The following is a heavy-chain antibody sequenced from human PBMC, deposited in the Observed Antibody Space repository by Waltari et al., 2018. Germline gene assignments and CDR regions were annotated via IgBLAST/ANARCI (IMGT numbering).Heavy chain of an antibody. CDR1: GYPFTSYI. V-gene: IGHV1-3*01. CDR2: IPPDNGNS. J-gene: IGHJ6*02. Sequence: QVQLVQSGAEVKRPGASVKVSCKTSGYPFTSYIIHWLRQAPGQRPEWMGWIPPDNGNSKYSHKFQDRVTITRDTAASTVYMELSSLKSEDPGVYFCAREGVPAAVRADYYYPMDVWGQGTTVTVSS. D-gene: IGHD2-2*01. CDR3: AREGVPAAVRADYYYPMDV.